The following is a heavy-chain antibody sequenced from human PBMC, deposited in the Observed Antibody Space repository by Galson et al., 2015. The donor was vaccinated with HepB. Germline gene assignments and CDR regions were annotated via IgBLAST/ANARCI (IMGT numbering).Heavy chain of an antibody. Sequence: SLRLSCAASGFIFSDYYMDWVRQAPGKGLEWVGRTRNKLNSYTTEYAASVKGRFTISRDDSKNSLYLQMNSLKTEDTAVYYCTRVIWNHGGLDYRGQGTLVTVSS. D-gene: IGHD1-14*01. CDR2: TRNKLNSYTT. V-gene: IGHV3-72*01. CDR1: GFIFSDYY. CDR3: TRVIWNHGGLDY. J-gene: IGHJ4*02.